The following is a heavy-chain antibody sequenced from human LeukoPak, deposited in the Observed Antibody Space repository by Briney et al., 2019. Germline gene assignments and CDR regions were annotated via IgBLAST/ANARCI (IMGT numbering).Heavy chain of an antibody. CDR2: ISYDGSVK. D-gene: IGHD3-22*01. V-gene: IGHV3-30*14. CDR1: GFIFSNYA. J-gene: IGHJ4*02. CDR3: ARVGYYDSSGSDY. Sequence: GGSLRLSCAASGFIFSNYAMHWVRQAPGKGPEWVAVISYDGSVKYYADSVKGRFTISRDNSKNTLYLQMNSLRAEDTAVYYCARVGYYDSSGSDYWGQGTLVTVSS.